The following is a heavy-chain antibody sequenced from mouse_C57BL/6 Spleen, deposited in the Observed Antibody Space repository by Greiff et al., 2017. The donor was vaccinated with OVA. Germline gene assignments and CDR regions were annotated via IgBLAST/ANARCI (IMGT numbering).Heavy chain of an antibody. V-gene: IGHV1-61*01. Sequence: QVHVKQPGAELVRPGSSVKLSCKASGYTFTSYWMDWVKQRPGQGLEWIGNIYPSDSETHYNQKFKDKATLTVDKSSSTAYMQLSSLTSEDSAVYYCARKDYDVGFAYWGQGTLVTVSA. D-gene: IGHD2-4*01. J-gene: IGHJ3*01. CDR2: IYPSDSET. CDR1: GYTFTSYW. CDR3: ARKDYDVGFAY.